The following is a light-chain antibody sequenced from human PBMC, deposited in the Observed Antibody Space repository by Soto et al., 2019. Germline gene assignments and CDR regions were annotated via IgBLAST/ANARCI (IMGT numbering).Light chain of an antibody. J-gene: IGLJ7*01. CDR2: SDT. V-gene: IGLV1-44*01. Sequence: QPLLSQEPSVSGTPGQRVAMTCSGGNSNIGKNSVNWYRQVPGTAPQLLIYSDTLRSFGIPDRFSASKSDTSASLAIGGLQSDDEALYFCAAWDDSLNGLVFGGGTQLTVL. CDR1: NSNIGKNS. CDR3: AAWDDSLNGLV.